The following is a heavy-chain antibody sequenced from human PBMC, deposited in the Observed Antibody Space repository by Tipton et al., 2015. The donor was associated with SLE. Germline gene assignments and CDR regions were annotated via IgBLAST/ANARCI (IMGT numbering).Heavy chain of an antibody. CDR3: ARISFGDYPDD. J-gene: IGHJ4*02. CDR1: GFTFSSYA. V-gene: IGHV3-30*04. D-gene: IGHD4-17*01. CDR2: ISYDGSGSNK. Sequence: SLRLSCAASGFTFSSYAMHWVRQAPGKGLEWVAVISYDGSGSNKYYADSVKGRFTISRDNSKNMLFLQMNSLRPEDTAIYYCARISFGDYPDDWGQGTLVSVSS.